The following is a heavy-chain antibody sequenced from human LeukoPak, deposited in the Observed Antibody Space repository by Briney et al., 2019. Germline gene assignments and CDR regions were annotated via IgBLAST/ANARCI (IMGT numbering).Heavy chain of an antibody. Sequence: GGSLRLSCAASGFTFSSYAMSWVRQAPGKGLEWVSAVSGSGGSTYYADSVKGRFTISRDNSKNTLYLQMNSLRAEDTAVYYCAIVMDTAMVTDYWGQGTLVTVSS. D-gene: IGHD5-18*01. CDR2: VSGSGGST. CDR1: GFTFSSYA. J-gene: IGHJ4*02. CDR3: AIVMDTAMVTDY. V-gene: IGHV3-23*01.